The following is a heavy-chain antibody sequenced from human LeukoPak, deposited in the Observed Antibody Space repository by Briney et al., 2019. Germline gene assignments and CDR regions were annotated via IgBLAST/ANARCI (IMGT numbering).Heavy chain of an antibody. Sequence: SETLYLTRTVSGGSISSSSYYWGWIRQPPGKGLEWIGSIYYSGSTYYNPSLKSRGTISVDTSKNQFSLKLSSVTAADTAVYYCARTMVVTRYAFDIWGQGTMVTVSS. J-gene: IGHJ3*02. CDR3: ARTMVVTRYAFDI. CDR2: IYYSGST. V-gene: IGHV4-39*07. CDR1: GGSISSSSYY. D-gene: IGHD4-23*01.